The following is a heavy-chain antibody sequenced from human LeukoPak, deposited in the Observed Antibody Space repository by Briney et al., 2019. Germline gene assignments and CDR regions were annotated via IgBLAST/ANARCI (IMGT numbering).Heavy chain of an antibody. CDR1: GFTFSSYE. V-gene: IGHV3-48*03. CDR2: ISSSGTTI. D-gene: IGHD2-21*02. J-gene: IGHJ3*02. CDR3: ARTLVTGDAFDI. Sequence: PGGSLRLSCAASGFTFSSYEMNWVRQAPGKGLEWVSYISSSGTTIYYADSVKGRFTISRDNAKNSLYLQMSSLRAEDTAVYYCARTLVTGDAFDIWGQGTMVTVSS.